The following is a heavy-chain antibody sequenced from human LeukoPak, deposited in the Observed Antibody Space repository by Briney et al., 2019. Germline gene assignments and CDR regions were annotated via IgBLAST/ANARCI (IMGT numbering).Heavy chain of an antibody. V-gene: IGHV4-31*03. D-gene: IGHD6-19*01. CDR2: IYYSGST. CDR1: GGSISSGGYY. Sequence: PSETLSITCTVSGGSISSGGYYWSWIRQHPGKGLEWIGYIYYSGSTYYNPSLKSRVTISVDTSKNQFSLKLSSVTAADTAVYYCASIRSAGTYYMDVWGKGTTVTVSS. J-gene: IGHJ6*03. CDR3: ASIRSAGTYYMDV.